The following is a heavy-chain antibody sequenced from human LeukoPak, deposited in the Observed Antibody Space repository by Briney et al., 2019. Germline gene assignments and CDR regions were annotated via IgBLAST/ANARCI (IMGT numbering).Heavy chain of an antibody. V-gene: IGHV4-61*01. CDR2: IYYSGNT. D-gene: IGHD3-3*01. CDR3: ARGLPDRITIFGVVITPSWFDP. Sequence: SETLSLTCTVSGGSVSSGSYYWSWIRQPPGKGLEWIGYIYYSGNTNYNPSLKSRVTISVDTSKNRFSLKLSSVTAADTAVYYCARGLPDRITIFGVVITPSWFDPWGQGTLVTVSS. J-gene: IGHJ5*02. CDR1: GGSVSSGSYY.